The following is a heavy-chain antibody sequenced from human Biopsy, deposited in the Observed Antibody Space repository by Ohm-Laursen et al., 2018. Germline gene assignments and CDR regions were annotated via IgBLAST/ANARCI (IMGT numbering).Heavy chain of an antibody. J-gene: IGHJ4*02. CDR1: GDSLTSGPEN. CDR2: IYSGGNT. D-gene: IGHD6-19*01. Sequence: TLSLTCTVSGDSLTSGPENWSWIRQSPGQGLEYIGFIYSGGNTNYSPSLKNRVTMPVDTSKNQFYLKLYSVTAADTAVYYCARGRRTSGWPYFDNWGQGALVIVSP. CDR3: ARGRRTSGWPYFDN. V-gene: IGHV4-61*01.